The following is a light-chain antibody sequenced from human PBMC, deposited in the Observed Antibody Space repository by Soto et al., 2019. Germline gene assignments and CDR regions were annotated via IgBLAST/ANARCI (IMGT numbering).Light chain of an antibody. CDR2: GAS. CDR3: QQYYRWPPLT. J-gene: IGKJ4*01. CDR1: QTIGSN. V-gene: IGKV3-15*01. Sequence: EIVMTQSPTTLSVSPGERATLSCWASQTIGSNLAWYQQKPGQAPRLLIYGASTRATGIPARFSGNVSGTQFTLTISSLQTEDFAVYYCQQYYRWPPLTFGGGTKVEIK.